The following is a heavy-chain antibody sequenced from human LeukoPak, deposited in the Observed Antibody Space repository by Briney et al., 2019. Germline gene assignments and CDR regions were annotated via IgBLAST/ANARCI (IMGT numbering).Heavy chain of an antibody. V-gene: IGHV4-59*08. Sequence: PSETLSLTCTVSGGSISSYYWSWIRQPPGKGLEWIGYIYYSESTNYNPSLKSRVTISVDTSKNQFSLKLSSVTAADTAVYYCARVIVVVTAIQYYYYGMNVWGQGTTVTVSS. J-gene: IGHJ6*02. CDR2: IYYSEST. CDR1: GGSISSYY. D-gene: IGHD2-21*02. CDR3: ARVIVVVTAIQYYYYGMNV.